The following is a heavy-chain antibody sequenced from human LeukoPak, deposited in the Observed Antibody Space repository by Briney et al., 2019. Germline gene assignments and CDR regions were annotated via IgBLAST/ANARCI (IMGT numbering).Heavy chain of an antibody. D-gene: IGHD2-15*01. Sequence: ASVKVSCKASGYTFTSYNIHWVRQAPGQGLEWMGKINPSGGSTNYAQKFQGRVTMTRDTSTSTVYMELSSLRSEDTAVYYCARTIVDGGTNYWGQGTLVTVSS. CDR1: GYTFTSYN. J-gene: IGHJ4*02. CDR3: ARTIVDGGTNY. V-gene: IGHV1-46*01. CDR2: INPSGGST.